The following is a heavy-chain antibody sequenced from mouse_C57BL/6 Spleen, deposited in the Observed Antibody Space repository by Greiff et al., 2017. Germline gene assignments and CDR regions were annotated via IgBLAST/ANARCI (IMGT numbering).Heavy chain of an antibody. CDR2: LDPANGNP. CDR1: GFNIKNNY. J-gene: IGHJ2*01. Sequence: VQLKESVAALVRPGASVKLSCTASGFNIKNNYMHWVKQRPEQGLEWIGRLDPANGNPKYAPKFQGTATITADTSSTTAYLQLSSLTSEDTAIYYCARRYYGSSPFDYWGQGTTLTVSS. D-gene: IGHD1-1*01. V-gene: IGHV14-3*01. CDR3: ARRYYGSSPFDY.